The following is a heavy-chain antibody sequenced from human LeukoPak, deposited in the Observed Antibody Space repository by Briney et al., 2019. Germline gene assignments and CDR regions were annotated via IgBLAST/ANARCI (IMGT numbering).Heavy chain of an antibody. CDR2: IKKDGSER. V-gene: IGHV3-7*01. CDR1: VFTFSSYW. CDR3: ARDLAGPPQEAFDI. Sequence: GGSLRLSCAASVFTFSSYWMNWVRQAPGKGLEWVANIKKDGSERYYVDSVKGRFTISRDNTKKSLYLQMNTLRAEDTAVYYCARDLAGPPQEAFDIWGQGTMVTVSS. J-gene: IGHJ3*02.